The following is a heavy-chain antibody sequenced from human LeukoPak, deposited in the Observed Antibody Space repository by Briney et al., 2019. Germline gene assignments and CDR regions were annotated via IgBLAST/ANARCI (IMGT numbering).Heavy chain of an antibody. CDR1: GGTFISYA. V-gene: IGHV1-69*05. CDR3: AREGYMTDAFDI. D-gene: IGHD6-13*01. CDR2: IIPIFGTA. Sequence: ASVKVSCKASGGTFISYAISWVRQAPGQGLEWMGRIIPIFGTANYAQKFQGRVTITTDESTSTAYMELSSLRSEDTAVYYCAREGYMTDAFDIWGQGTMVTVSS. J-gene: IGHJ3*02.